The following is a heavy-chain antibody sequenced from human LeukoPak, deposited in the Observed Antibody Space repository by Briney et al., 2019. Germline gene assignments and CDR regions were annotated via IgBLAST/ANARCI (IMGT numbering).Heavy chain of an antibody. D-gene: IGHD5-18*01. CDR3: ARPLYSYGSDAFDI. J-gene: IGHJ3*02. CDR2: ISPNSGGT. V-gene: IGHV1-2*02. Sequence: ASVKVSCKASGYTFTGYYMHWVRQAPGQGLEWMGWISPNSGGTNYAQKFQGRVTMTRDTSISTAYMELSRLRSDDTAVYYCARPLYSYGSDAFDIWGQGTMVTVSS. CDR1: GYTFTGYY.